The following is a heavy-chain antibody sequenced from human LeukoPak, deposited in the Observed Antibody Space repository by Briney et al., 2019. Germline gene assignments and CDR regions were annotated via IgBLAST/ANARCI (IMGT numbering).Heavy chain of an antibody. D-gene: IGHD6-13*01. CDR1: GFTFSSYS. V-gene: IGHV3-21*01. J-gene: IGHJ4*02. CDR2: ISSSSSYI. CDR3: ARASSSWYYFDY. Sequence: GGSLRLSCAASGFTFSSYSMNWVRQAPGKGLEWVSSISSSSSYIYYADSVKGRFTISRDNAKNSVYLQMNSLRADDTAVYYCARASSSWYYFDYWGQATLVTVSS.